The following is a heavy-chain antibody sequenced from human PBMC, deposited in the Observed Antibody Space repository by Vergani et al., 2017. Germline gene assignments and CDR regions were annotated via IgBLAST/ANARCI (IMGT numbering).Heavy chain of an antibody. CDR1: GFRVTTYY. J-gene: IGHJ6*03. CDR3: ARYVGYCSSTSCYTGVYYMDV. D-gene: IGHD2-2*02. CDR2: ISSSSSYI. V-gene: IGHV3-21*01. Sequence: VELLESGGGLAQPGGSLRVSCSASGFRVTTYYMSWVRQAPGKGLEWVSSISSSSSYIYYADSVKGRFTISRDNAKNSLYLQMNSLRVEDTAMYYCARYVGYCSSTSCYTGVYYMDVWGKGTTVTVSS.